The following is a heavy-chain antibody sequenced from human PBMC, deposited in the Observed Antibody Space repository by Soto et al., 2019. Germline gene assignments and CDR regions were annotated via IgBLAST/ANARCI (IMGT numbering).Heavy chain of an antibody. V-gene: IGHV1-69*13. CDR2: IIPIFGTA. D-gene: IGHD3-3*01. CDR1: GGTFSSYA. Sequence: SVKVSCKASGGTFSSYAISWVRQAPGQGLEWMGGIIPIFGTANYAQKFQGRVTITADESTSTAYMELSSLRSEDTAVYYCERGRAHYDFWSGYGSWFDPWGQGTLVTVSS. J-gene: IGHJ5*02. CDR3: ERGRAHYDFWSGYGSWFDP.